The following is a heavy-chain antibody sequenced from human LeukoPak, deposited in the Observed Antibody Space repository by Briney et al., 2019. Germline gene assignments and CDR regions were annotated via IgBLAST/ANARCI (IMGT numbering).Heavy chain of an antibody. Sequence: PGGSLRLSCAASGFTFSSYSMNWVRQAPGKGLEWVSSISSSSSYIYYADSVKGRFTISRDNAKNSLYLQMNSLRAEDTAVYYCARSPSMVKNYYYGMDVWGQGTTVTVSS. CDR2: ISSSSSYI. CDR3: ARSPSMVKNYYYGMDV. J-gene: IGHJ6*02. CDR1: GFTFSSYS. V-gene: IGHV3-21*01. D-gene: IGHD5-18*01.